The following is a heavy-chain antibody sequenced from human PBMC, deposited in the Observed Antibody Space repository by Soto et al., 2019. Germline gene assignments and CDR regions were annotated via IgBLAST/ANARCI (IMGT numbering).Heavy chain of an antibody. V-gene: IGHV1-2*02. CDR1: GYTFTGYY. CDR3: ARDRGLQYYYGMDV. J-gene: IGHJ6*02. CDR2: INPNSGGT. Sequence: ASVKVSCKASGYTFTGYYMHWVRQAPGQGLEWMGWINPNSGGTNYAQKFQGRVTMTRDTSISTAYMELRRLRSDDTAVYYCARDRGLQYYYGMDVWGQGTTVTVSS. D-gene: IGHD4-4*01.